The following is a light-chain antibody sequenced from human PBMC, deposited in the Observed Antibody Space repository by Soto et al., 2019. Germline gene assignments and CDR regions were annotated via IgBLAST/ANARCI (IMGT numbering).Light chain of an antibody. Sequence: DIQMTQSPSSVSAFVGDTVTISCRASQIISNWLAWYQQKPGKAPKLLIYAASTLQSGVPSRFSGSGSGTEFTLTISSLQPEDFATYYCQQANSIPVPCGGGTKVE. CDR3: QQANSIPVP. J-gene: IGKJ4*01. CDR1: QIISNW. V-gene: IGKV1-12*01. CDR2: AAS.